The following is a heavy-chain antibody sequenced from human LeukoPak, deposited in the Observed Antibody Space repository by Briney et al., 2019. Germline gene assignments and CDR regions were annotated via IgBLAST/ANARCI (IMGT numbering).Heavy chain of an antibody. D-gene: IGHD2/OR15-2a*01. CDR1: GGSISTSASY. CDR2: IYDSGNE. J-gene: IGHJ6*03. Sequence: PSETLSLTCTVSGGSISTSASYWGWIRQPPGKGLEWIGSIYDSGNEFYNPSLKSRVTISADTSKNRFSLKLNSVTAADTAMYYCARQISDYYYYYMDVWGEGITVTVSS. V-gene: IGHV4-39*01. CDR3: ARQISDYYYYYMDV.